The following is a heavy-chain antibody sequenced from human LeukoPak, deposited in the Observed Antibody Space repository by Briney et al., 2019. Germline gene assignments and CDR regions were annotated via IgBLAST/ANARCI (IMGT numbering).Heavy chain of an antibody. CDR2: ISARGTTI. CDR3: ARGRAVTGSTVIDY. J-gene: IGHJ4*02. CDR1: GFTFSTYS. Sequence: GGSLRLSCAASGFTFSTYSMNWVRQAPGRGLEWLSYISARGTTIYYADSLKGRLTISRDNAKNALYLQMNSLRPEDTAVFHCARGRAVTGSTVIDYWGQGTLVTVSS. V-gene: IGHV3-48*01. D-gene: IGHD6-19*01.